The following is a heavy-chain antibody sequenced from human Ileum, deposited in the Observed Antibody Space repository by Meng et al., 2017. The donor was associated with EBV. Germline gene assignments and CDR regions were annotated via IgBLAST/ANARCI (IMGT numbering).Heavy chain of an antibody. D-gene: IGHD3-9*01. V-gene: IGHV4-4*02. CDR3: AKVSLTGTFYDH. Sequence: QVPLQESAPRLLRPSGTLASTCAFPGGSVIRNNWWSWVGQPPGKGLEWIGEIFHIGSTNNSPSLKSRVTISVDNSKNQFSLSLTSVTAADTAIYYCAKVSLTGTFYDHWGQGILVTVSS. CDR2: IFHIGST. CDR1: GGSVIRNNW. J-gene: IGHJ4*02.